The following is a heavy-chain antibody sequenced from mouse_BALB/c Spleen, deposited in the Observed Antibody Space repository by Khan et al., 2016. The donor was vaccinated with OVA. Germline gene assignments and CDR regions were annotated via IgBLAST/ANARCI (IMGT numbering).Heavy chain of an antibody. V-gene: IGHV5-6-5*01. J-gene: IGHJ3*01. Sequence: EVELVESGGGLVKPGGSLKLSCAASGFTFSTYAMSWVRQTPEKRLEWVASISGGGSIYYPDSVRGRFTISRDNARNVLYLKMSSLRSEDTAMYYCAREIYGSYYGWFAFWGQGTLVTVSA. CDR2: ISGGGSI. CDR1: GFTFSTYA. D-gene: IGHD2-3*01. CDR3: AREIYGSYYGWFAF.